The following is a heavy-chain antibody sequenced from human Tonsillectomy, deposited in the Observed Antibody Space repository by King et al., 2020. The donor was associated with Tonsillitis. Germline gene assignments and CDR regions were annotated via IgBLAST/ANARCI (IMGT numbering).Heavy chain of an antibody. V-gene: IGHV3-53*01. J-gene: IGHJ3*02. CDR1: GFNVSSNY. CDR3: ARGQNVSDGCGAFDI. CDR2: LYSGGSS. Sequence: VQLVESGGGLIQPGGSLRLSCAASGFNVSSNYMSWVRQAPGKGLECVSVLYSGGSSYFADSVKDRFIIYRDDFKNTLYLQMHSLRAEDTAVYFCARGQNVSDGCGAFDIWGQGTMVTVSS. D-gene: IGHD2-15*01.